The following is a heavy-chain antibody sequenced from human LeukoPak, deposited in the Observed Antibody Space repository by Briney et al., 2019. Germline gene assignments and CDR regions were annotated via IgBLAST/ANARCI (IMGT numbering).Heavy chain of an antibody. CDR2: ITGNNGTT. V-gene: IGHV3-48*04. D-gene: IGHD1-20*01. Sequence: GGSLRLSCAASGFDFSDYAMNWVRQAPGKGLEWISGITGNNGTTYYADSVKGRFTISRDNAKNSLYLQMNSLRAEDTAVYYCARDPTPNNWNDAGYYYYYMDVWGKGTTVTVSS. CDR1: GFDFSDYA. J-gene: IGHJ6*03. CDR3: ARDPTPNNWNDAGYYYYYMDV.